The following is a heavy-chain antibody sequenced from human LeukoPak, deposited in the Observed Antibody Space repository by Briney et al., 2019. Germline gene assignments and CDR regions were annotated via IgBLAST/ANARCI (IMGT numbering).Heavy chain of an antibody. J-gene: IGHJ4*02. Sequence: SVKVSCKASGGTFSSYAISWVRQAPGQGLEWMGGIIPIFGTANYAQKFQGRVTITADESTSTAYMELSSLRSEDTAVYYCARDNYYGSGTFDYWGQGTLVTVSS. CDR1: GGTFSSYA. D-gene: IGHD3-10*01. CDR2: IIPIFGTA. V-gene: IGHV1-69*13. CDR3: ARDNYYGSGTFDY.